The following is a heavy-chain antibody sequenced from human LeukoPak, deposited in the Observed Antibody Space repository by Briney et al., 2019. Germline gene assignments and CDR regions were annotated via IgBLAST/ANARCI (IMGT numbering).Heavy chain of an antibody. V-gene: IGHV3-7*01. D-gene: IGHD4-17*01. CDR2: IKQDGSEK. CDR3: ARPNRPSYGDPTWDY. J-gene: IGHJ4*02. Sequence: QTGGSLRLSCTASGFTFTNYALSWVRQAPGKGLEWVANIKQDGSEKYYVDSVKGRFTISRDNAKNSLYLQMNSLRAEDTAVYYCARPNRPSYGDPTWDYWGQGTLVTVSS. CDR1: GFTFTNYA.